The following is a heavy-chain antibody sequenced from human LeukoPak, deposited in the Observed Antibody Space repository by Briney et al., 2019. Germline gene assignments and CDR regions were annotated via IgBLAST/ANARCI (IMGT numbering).Heavy chain of an antibody. J-gene: IGHJ5*02. CDR1: GGSISSYY. D-gene: IGHD3-3*01. Sequence: PSETLSLTCTVSGGSISSYYWSWIRQPPGKGLEWIGYISTSGSASYNPSLKSRVTISVDTSKNQFSLKLSSVTAADTAVYYCARHNRFLTMFDPWGQGTLVTVSS. CDR3: ARHNRFLTMFDP. V-gene: IGHV4-4*09. CDR2: ISTSGSA.